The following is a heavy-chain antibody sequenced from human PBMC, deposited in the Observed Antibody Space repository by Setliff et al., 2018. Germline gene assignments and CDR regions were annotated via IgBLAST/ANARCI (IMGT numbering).Heavy chain of an antibody. J-gene: IGHJ4*02. Sequence: GGSLRLSCAASGFTLNSYWMTWVRQAPGEGLEWVADINPDGRAKNYVDSVQGRFTISRDNAKNSLYLQMNSLRAEDTAVYYCARLGPVITESNYDYWGQGARVTSPQ. V-gene: IGHV3-7*01. CDR1: GFTLNSYW. D-gene: IGHD3-10*01. CDR2: INPDGRAK. CDR3: ARLGPVITESNYDY.